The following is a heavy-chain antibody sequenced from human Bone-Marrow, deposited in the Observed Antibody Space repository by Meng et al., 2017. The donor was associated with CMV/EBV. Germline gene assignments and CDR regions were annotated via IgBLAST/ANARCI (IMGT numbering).Heavy chain of an antibody. CDR2: IRYDGGNK. J-gene: IGHJ4*02. V-gene: IGHV3-30*02. CDR1: GFTFSSYG. D-gene: IGHD3-10*01. Sequence: GESLKISCAASGFTFSSYGMSWVRQAPGKGLDWVAFIRYDGGNKYYADAVKGRFTISRDNPKNTLYLQMNSLRAEDTAVYYWAKDYLASGSSPHFLGDWGQGTLVTVSS. CDR3: AKDYLASGSSPHFLGD.